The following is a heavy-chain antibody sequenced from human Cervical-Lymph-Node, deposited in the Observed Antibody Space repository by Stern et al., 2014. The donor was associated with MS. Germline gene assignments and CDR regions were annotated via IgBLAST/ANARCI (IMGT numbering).Heavy chain of an antibody. V-gene: IGHV1-69*06. Sequence: VQLVQSGAEVKKPASSVKVSCKASGGTFNTSAISWVRQAPGQWLEWMGGIIPILGSTIYAQKFQGRVTFTADKSTSTAYMALSGLRYEDTAVYYCARDLGVGPSVSWGQGTVVTVSS. CDR2: IIPILGST. CDR3: ARDLGVGPSVS. J-gene: IGHJ5*02. CDR1: GGTFNTSA. D-gene: IGHD5/OR15-5a*01.